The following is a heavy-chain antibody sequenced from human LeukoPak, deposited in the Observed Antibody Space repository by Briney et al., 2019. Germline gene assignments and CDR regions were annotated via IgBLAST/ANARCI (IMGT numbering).Heavy chain of an antibody. CDR3: ARGRAGYYYDY. V-gene: IGHV3-48*02. Sequence: PGGSLRLSCAASGFTFSSYSLNWVRQAPGKGVEWVSYISSGSSTIYYADSVKGRFTISRDNAKNSLYLQVNSLRDEDTAVYYCARGRAGYYYDYWGQGTLVTVSS. CDR2: ISSGSSTI. J-gene: IGHJ4*02. CDR1: GFTFSSYS. D-gene: IGHD6-13*01.